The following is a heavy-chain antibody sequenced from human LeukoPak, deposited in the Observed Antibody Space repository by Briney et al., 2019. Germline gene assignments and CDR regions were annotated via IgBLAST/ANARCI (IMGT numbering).Heavy chain of an antibody. Sequence: PSETLSRNCTVSGCSISSCYWSWIPQAPGKGLEWVGYISKSGSTNYNPSLKSRVTISLDTSKNQFSLKLSSVTAADTAMYYCARVTVTTPEDYFDYWGQGTLVTVSS. J-gene: IGHJ4*02. CDR3: ARVTVTTPEDYFDY. D-gene: IGHD4-17*01. CDR1: GCSISSCY. CDR2: ISKSGST. V-gene: IGHV4-59*01.